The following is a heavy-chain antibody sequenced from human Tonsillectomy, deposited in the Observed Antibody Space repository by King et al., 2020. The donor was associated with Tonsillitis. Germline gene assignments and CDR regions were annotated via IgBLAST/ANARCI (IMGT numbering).Heavy chain of an antibody. CDR2: ISYSWST. Sequence: QLQESGPGLVKPSENLSLTCTVSGGSINSYYWSWSRQPPGEGLGWDGYISYSWSTNYNPAPQSRGSISVDTAKTQFSLNLTSVTAADTAVYYCARRGRGWSHFDHWGQGTLVTVS. CDR3: ARRGRGWSHFDH. J-gene: IGHJ4*02. D-gene: IGHD6-19*01. V-gene: IGHV4-59*01. CDR1: GGSINSYY.